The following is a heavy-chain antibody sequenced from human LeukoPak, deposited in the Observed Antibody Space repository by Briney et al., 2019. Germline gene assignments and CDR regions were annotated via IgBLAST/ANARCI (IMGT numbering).Heavy chain of an antibody. D-gene: IGHD3-22*01. CDR2: IRSKANSYST. Sequence: PGGSLRLSCAASGFTFSGSAMHWVRQASGKGLEWVGRIRSKANSYSTAYAASVRGRFTISRDDSKNTAYLQMNSLKTEDTAVYYCTRQVISGYDYWGQGTLVTVSS. J-gene: IGHJ4*02. CDR1: GFTFSGSA. CDR3: TRQVISGYDY. V-gene: IGHV3-73*01.